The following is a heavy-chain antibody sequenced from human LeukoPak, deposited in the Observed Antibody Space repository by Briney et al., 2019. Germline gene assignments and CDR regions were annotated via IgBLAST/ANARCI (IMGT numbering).Heavy chain of an antibody. V-gene: IGHV4-31*03. D-gene: IGHD3-22*01. Sequence: KASETLSLTCTVSGGSISSGGYYWSWIRQHPGKGLEWIGYIYYSGSTYYNPSLKSRVTISVDTSKNQFSLTLSSLTAADTAVYYCARSPPGWYYDNSGQYYFDTWGQGALVTVSS. CDR1: GGSISSGGYY. J-gene: IGHJ4*02. CDR2: IYYSGST. CDR3: ARSPPGWYYDNSGQYYFDT.